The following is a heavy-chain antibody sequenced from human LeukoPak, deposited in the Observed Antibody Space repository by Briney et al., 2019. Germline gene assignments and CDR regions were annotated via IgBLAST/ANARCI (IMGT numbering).Heavy chain of an antibody. CDR2: ISSSGSTI. J-gene: IGHJ6*04. CDR3: ARGDYYGSGSYSIFYGMDV. V-gene: IGHV3-48*03. CDR1: GFTFSSYE. D-gene: IGHD3-10*01. Sequence: GGSLRLSCAASGFTFSSYEMNWLRHAPGKGLAWPSYISSSGSTIYYADSVKGRFTLSRDNAKNSLYLQMNSLRAEDRAVYYCARGDYYGSGSYSIFYGMDVWGKGTTVTVSS.